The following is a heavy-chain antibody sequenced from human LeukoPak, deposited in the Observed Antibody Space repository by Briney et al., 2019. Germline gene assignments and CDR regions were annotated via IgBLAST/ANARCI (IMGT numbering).Heavy chain of an antibody. CDR2: IYSGGST. D-gene: IGHD3-3*01. CDR1: GFTVSSNY. V-gene: IGHV3-53*01. Sequence: GGSLRLSCAASGFTVSSNYMSWVRQAPGKGLEWVSAIYSGGSTYYADSVKGQFPISRVNSKNALYLQMNSLRAEDTAVYYCASSYDFWSGYRHDDAFDIWGQGTMVTVSS. J-gene: IGHJ3*02. CDR3: ASSYDFWSGYRHDDAFDI.